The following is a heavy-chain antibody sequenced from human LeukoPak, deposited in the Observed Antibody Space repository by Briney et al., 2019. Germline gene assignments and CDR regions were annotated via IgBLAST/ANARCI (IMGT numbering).Heavy chain of an antibody. CDR2: IDPRNSDS. Sequence: GESLKISCAGSGYTFTSYWISWVRQVPGKGLEWMGWIDPRNSDSKYTPSSQGHVTMSIDKSITTAYLQWFSLEASDTATYYCARAATVTGRWYFDRWGRGTPVIVSS. D-gene: IGHD4-17*01. J-gene: IGHJ2*01. CDR3: ARAATVTGRWYFDR. CDR1: GYTFTSYW. V-gene: IGHV5-10-1*01.